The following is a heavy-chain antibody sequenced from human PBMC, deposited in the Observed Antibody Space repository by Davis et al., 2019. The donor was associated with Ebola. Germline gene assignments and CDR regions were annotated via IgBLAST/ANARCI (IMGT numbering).Heavy chain of an antibody. CDR3: ARDVTMVQGVISPEHYGMDV. Sequence: AASVKVSCKVSGYTLTELSMHWVRQAPGKGLEWMGGFDPEDGETIYAQKFQGRVTMTTDTSTSTAYMELRSLRSDDTAVYYCARDVTMVQGVISPEHYGMDVWGQGTTVTVSS. V-gene: IGHV1-24*01. CDR2: FDPEDGET. CDR1: GYTLTELS. D-gene: IGHD3-10*01. J-gene: IGHJ6*02.